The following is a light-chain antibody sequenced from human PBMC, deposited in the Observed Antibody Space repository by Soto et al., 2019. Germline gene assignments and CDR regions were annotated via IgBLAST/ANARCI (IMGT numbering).Light chain of an antibody. Sequence: QSFLTQPASVSGSPGQSITISCTGASSDVGSYNLVSWYQHHPGRAPKLMIYEGTKRPSGVSNRFSGSKSGNTASLTISGLQAEDEADYYCCSYASSSPYVFGTGTKVTVL. CDR3: CSYASSSPYV. J-gene: IGLJ1*01. CDR2: EGT. CDR1: SSDVGSYNL. V-gene: IGLV2-23*01.